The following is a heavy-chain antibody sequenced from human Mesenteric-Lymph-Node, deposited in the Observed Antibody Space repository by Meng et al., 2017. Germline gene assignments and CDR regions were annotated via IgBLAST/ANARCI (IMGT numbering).Heavy chain of an antibody. J-gene: IGHJ3*02. CDR3: VKDLLWNSFDM. D-gene: IGHD2-21*01. CDR2: INPDGTTT. Sequence: GESLKISCAASGFTFSSYSMNWVRQAPGKGLVWVSRINPDGTTTNYAESVKGRFTISRDNAKNTLFLQMNSLRAEDTAVYYCVKDLLWNSFDMWGQGTMVTVSS. CDR1: GFTFSSYS. V-gene: IGHV3-74*01.